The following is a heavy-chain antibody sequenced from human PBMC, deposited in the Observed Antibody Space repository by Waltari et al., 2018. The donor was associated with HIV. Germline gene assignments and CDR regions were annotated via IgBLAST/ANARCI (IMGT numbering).Heavy chain of an antibody. Sequence: EVQLVETGGGLIQPGGSLRLSCAASGFTVSSHHMLWVRQAPGKGLEWVSVIYSGGSTYYADSVKGRFTISRDNSKNTLYLQMNSLRAEDTAVYYCAREMVCSSTSCPNWFDPWGQGTLVTVSS. D-gene: IGHD2-2*01. V-gene: IGHV3-53*02. J-gene: IGHJ5*02. CDR1: GFTVSSHH. CDR3: AREMVCSSTSCPNWFDP. CDR2: IYSGGST.